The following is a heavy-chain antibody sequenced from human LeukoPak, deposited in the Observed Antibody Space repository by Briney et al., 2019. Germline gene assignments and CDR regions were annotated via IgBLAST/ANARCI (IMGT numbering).Heavy chain of an antibody. Sequence: GGSLRLSCAASGFTFSSYGMHWVRQAPGKGLEWVAVIRYDGSNKYYADSVKGRFTISRENSKNTLYLQVNSLRAEDTAVYYCAREDIVATSPYYYYDGMHVWGQGTTVTVSS. D-gene: IGHD5-12*01. CDR3: AREDIVATSPYYYYDGMHV. CDR1: GFTFSSYG. V-gene: IGHV3-33*01. CDR2: IRYDGSNK. J-gene: IGHJ6*02.